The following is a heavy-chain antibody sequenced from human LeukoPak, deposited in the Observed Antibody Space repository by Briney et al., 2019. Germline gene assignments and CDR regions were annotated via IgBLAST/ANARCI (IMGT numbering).Heavy chain of an antibody. J-gene: IGHJ6*02. CDR3: ARSRRMGYCGGGSCYADGLDV. V-gene: IGHV4-39*07. D-gene: IGHD2-15*01. CDR1: GGSISSSSYY. Sequence: PSETLSLTCTVSGGSISSSSYYWGWIRQPPGKGLEWIGEINHSGSTNYNPSLKSRVTISVDTSKNQFSLKLSSVTAADTAVYYCARSRRMGYCGGGSCYADGLDVWGQGATVTVSS. CDR2: INHSGST.